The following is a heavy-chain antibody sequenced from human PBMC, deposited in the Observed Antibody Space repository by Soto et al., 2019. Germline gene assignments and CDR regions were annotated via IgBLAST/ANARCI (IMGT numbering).Heavy chain of an antibody. CDR2: SYYSGST. CDR3: ARSGYRYGPNPLLY. J-gene: IGHJ4*02. D-gene: IGHD5-18*01. CDR1: GGYISSGGYY. V-gene: IGHV4-31*03. Sequence: QVQLQESGPGLVKPSQTLSLTCTVSGGYISSGGYYWRWIRQHPGKGREWIGYSYYSGSTYYNPAPKTRVTISGPPSTKQYSLKPSLVPAADTAVYYCARSGYRYGPNPLLYGGQGTLVTVSS.